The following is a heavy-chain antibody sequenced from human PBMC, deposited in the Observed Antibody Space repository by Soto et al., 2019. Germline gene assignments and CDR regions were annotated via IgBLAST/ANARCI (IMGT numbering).Heavy chain of an antibody. Sequence: ASVKVSCKASGYTFTAYAMHWVRQAPGQRLEWMGWINAGNGNTKYSQKFQGRVTITRDTSASTAYMELRSLRSDDTAVYYCARDPPYYDILTGYYPPPPYYYYYYGMDVWGQGTTVTVSS. V-gene: IGHV1-3*01. CDR2: INAGNGNT. D-gene: IGHD3-9*01. J-gene: IGHJ6*02. CDR3: ARDPPYYDILTGYYPPPPYYYYYYGMDV. CDR1: GYTFTAYA.